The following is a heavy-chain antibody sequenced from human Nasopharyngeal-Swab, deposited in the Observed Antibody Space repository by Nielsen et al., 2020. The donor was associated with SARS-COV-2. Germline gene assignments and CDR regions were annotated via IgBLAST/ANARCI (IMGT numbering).Heavy chain of an antibody. CDR3: TRERAFDI. CDR1: GGSFSGYY. CDR2: INHSGST. Sequence: SETLSLTCAVYGGSFSGYYWSWIRQPPGKGLEWIGEINHSGSTNYNPSLKSRVTISVDTSKNQFSLKLSSVTAADTAVYYCTRERAFDIWGQGTMVTVSS. V-gene: IGHV4-34*01. J-gene: IGHJ3*02.